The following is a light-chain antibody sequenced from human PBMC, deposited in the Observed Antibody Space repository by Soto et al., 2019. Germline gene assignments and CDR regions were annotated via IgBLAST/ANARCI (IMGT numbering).Light chain of an antibody. Sequence: VLTQSPATLSLSPGERATLSCRASQTVSSYLAWYQQKPGQAPRLLIYYGSNRATGIPARFSGSGSGTDYTLTISNLEPEDFAVYYCQHRNTWPLLTFGGGNKVE. CDR3: QHRNTWPLLT. V-gene: IGKV3-11*01. J-gene: IGKJ4*01. CDR1: QTVSSY. CDR2: YGS.